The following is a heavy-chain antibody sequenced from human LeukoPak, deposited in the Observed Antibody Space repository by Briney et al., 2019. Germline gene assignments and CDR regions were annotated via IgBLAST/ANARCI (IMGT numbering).Heavy chain of an antibody. CDR3: ARRMATQPFDY. D-gene: IGHD5-24*01. J-gene: IGHJ4*02. V-gene: IGHV4-59*08. CDR2: IYYSGST. Sequence: SETLSLTCTVSGGSISSYYWSWVRQPPGKGLEWIGYIYYSGSTNYNPSLKSRVTISVDTSKNQFSLKLSSVTAADTAVYYCARRMATQPFDYWGQGTLVTVSS. CDR1: GGSISSYY.